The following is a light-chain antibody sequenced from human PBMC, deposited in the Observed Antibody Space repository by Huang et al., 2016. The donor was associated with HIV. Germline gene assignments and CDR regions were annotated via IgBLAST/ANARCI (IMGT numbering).Light chain of an antibody. CDR2: LAS. CDR3: QQYYGTPYT. J-gene: IGKJ2*01. CDR1: LTVLYRSTKKNY. Sequence: DIVITQSPDALAVSLGVRATIPCKSSLTVLYRSTKKNYLAWFQQKAGQPPKLIIYLASTRESGVPDRFSGSWSGTDFTLTISSLQAEDVAVYYCQQYYGTPYTFGQGTKLEIK. V-gene: IGKV4-1*01.